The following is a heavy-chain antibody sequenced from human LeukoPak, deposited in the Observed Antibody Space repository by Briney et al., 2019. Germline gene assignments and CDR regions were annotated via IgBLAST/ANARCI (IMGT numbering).Heavy chain of an antibody. V-gene: IGHV1-18*01. CDR2: ISAYNGNT. CDR1: GYTFTSYG. D-gene: IGHD4-17*01. CDR3: ARDRAILDYGDSFDY. Sequence: ASVKVSCKASGYTFTSYGISWVRQAPGQGLEWMGWISAYNGNTNYAQKLQGRVTMTTDTSTSTAYMELRSLRSDDTAVYYCARDRAILDYGDSFDYWGQGTLVTVSS. J-gene: IGHJ4*02.